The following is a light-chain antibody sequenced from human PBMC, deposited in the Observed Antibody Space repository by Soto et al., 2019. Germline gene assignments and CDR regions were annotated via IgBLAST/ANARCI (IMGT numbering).Light chain of an antibody. Sequence: QSVLTQPRSVSGSPGQSVTISCTGTSSDVGGYNYVSWYQQHPGKAPKLMIYDVSKRPSGVPDRFSGYKSGNTASLTISGLQAEDEADYYCCSYAGSYGVFGGGTKVTVL. CDR1: SSDVGGYNY. CDR2: DVS. CDR3: CSYAGSYGV. J-gene: IGLJ2*01. V-gene: IGLV2-11*01.